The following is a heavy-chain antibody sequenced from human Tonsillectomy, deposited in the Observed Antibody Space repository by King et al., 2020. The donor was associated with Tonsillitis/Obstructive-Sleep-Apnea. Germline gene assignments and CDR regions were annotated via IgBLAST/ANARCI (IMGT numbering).Heavy chain of an antibody. CDR3: ARKGYCSGGSCYSSYYYGMDV. Sequence: QLQESGPGLVKPSETLSLTCTVSGGSISSYYWSWFRQPPGKGLEWIGYIYYSGSTNYNPSLKSRVTISVDTSKNQFSLKLSSVTAADTAVYYCARKGYCSGGSCYSSYYYGMDVWGQGTTVTVSS. D-gene: IGHD2-15*01. CDR2: IYYSGST. CDR1: GGSISSYY. J-gene: IGHJ6*02. V-gene: IGHV4-59*08.